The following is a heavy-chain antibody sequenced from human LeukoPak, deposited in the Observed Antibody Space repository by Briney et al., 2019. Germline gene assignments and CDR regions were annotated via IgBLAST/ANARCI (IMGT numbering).Heavy chain of an antibody. J-gene: IGHJ6*02. CDR3: ASGPAGTISYYYYYGMDV. CDR1: GGSISSYY. Sequence: SETLSLTCNVSGGSISSYYWSWIRQPPGKGLEWIAYIDYSGSTKYNPSLKSRVTISVDTSKNQFSLKLSSVTAADTAVYYCASGPAGTISYYYYYGMDVWGQGTTVTVSS. CDR2: IDYSGST. V-gene: IGHV4-59*08. D-gene: IGHD6-19*01.